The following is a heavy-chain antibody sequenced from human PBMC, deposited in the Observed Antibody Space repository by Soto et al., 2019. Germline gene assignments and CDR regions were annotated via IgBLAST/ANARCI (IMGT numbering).Heavy chain of an antibody. D-gene: IGHD3-3*01. Sequence: QLQLQESGSGPVKPSQTLSLTCAVSGGSISSGGYSWSWIRQPPGKVLEWIGYIYHSGSTYYNPSLKSRVTLSMDRSKNQFSLKLSSVTAADTAVYYCARNFWSGSYYDAFDIWGQGTLVTVSS. CDR2: IYHSGST. CDR3: ARNFWSGSYYDAFDI. V-gene: IGHV4-30-2*01. CDR1: GGSISSGGYS. J-gene: IGHJ3*02.